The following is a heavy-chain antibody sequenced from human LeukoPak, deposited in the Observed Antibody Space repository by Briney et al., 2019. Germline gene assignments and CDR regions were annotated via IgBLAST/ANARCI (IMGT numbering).Heavy chain of an antibody. J-gene: IGHJ1*01. CDR2: ISKSGDDT. CDR3: ARIPEY. CDR1: GFDFSTYA. D-gene: IGHD2-2*01. V-gene: IGHV3-64*01. Sequence: GGSPRLSCAASGFDFSTYAMHWVRLTPGEGLEFVSAISKSGDDTSYGNDVKGRFTISRDNIKNTVDLEMGSLRVDDTGIYYCARIPEYWGQGTVVTVSS.